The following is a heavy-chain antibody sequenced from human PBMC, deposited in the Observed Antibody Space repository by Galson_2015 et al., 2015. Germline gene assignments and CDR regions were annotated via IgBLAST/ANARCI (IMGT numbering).Heavy chain of an antibody. CDR1: GYTFTTYA. CDR2: IDLVNGNT. CDR3: ARYGSGSFAY. V-gene: IGHV1-3*01. Sequence: SVKVSCKASGYTFTTYAIHWVRQAPGQGFEWMGWIDLVNGNTKYPQKFQGRVSFTRDTSASTAYMEVNILTSEDTAVYYCARYGSGSFAYWGQGTLVTVSS. D-gene: IGHD3-10*01. J-gene: IGHJ4*02.